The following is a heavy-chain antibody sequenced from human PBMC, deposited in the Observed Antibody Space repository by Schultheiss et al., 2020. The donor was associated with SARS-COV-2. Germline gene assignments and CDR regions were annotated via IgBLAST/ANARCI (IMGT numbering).Heavy chain of an antibody. CDR3: ARDDYGDYLFDY. J-gene: IGHJ4*02. CDR2: IYTSGST. V-gene: IGHV4-61*02. D-gene: IGHD4-17*01. Sequence: SQTLSLTCTVSGGSISSGGYYWSWIRQPAGKGLEWIGRIYTSGSTNYNPSLKSRVTISVDTSKNQFSLKLSSVTAADTAVYYCARDDYGDYLFDYWGQGTLVTVSS. CDR1: GGSISSGGYY.